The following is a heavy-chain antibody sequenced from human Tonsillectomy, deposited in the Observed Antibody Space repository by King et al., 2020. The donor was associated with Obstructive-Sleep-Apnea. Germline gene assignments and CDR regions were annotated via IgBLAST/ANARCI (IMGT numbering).Heavy chain of an antibody. J-gene: IGHJ4*02. CDR2: ISYSENT. Sequence: VQLQESGPGLVKPSQTLSLTCTVSGGSISSSGYYWSWIRQHPGKGLEWIGSISYSENTYYNPSLKSRVTISADTSENQFSLKLSSVTVADTAVYFCARQLGSSGWYHRWGQGTLVTVSS. CDR3: ARQLGSSGWYHR. CDR1: GGSISSSGYY. D-gene: IGHD6-19*01. V-gene: IGHV4-31*03.